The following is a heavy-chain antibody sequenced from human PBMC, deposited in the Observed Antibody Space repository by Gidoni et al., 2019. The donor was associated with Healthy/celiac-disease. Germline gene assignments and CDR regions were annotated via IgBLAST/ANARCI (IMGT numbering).Heavy chain of an antibody. V-gene: IGHV3-15*01. D-gene: IGHD3-22*01. CDR3: TTTASGYYDSSGYPSPGDDDDAFDI. Sequence: EVQLVESGGGLVKPGGSLRLSCAASGFTFSNAWMSWVRQAPGKGLEWVGRIKSKTDGGTTDYAAPVKGRFTISRDDSKNTLYLQMNSLKTEDTAVYYCTTTASGYYDSSGYPSPGDDDDAFDIWGQGTMVTVSS. J-gene: IGHJ3*02. CDR2: IKSKTDGGTT. CDR1: GFTFSNAW.